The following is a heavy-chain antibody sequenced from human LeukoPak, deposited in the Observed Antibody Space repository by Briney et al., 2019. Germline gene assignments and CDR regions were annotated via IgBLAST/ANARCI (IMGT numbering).Heavy chain of an antibody. J-gene: IGHJ4*02. Sequence: PSETLSLTCTVSGYSISSGYYWGWIRQPPGKGLEWIGSICHSGSTYYNPSLKSRVTISVDTSKNQFSLKLSSVTAADTAVYYCARGRSGWTYYFDYWGQGTLVTVSS. CDR2: ICHSGST. V-gene: IGHV4-38-2*02. D-gene: IGHD6-19*01. CDR1: GYSISSGYY. CDR3: ARGRSGWTYYFDY.